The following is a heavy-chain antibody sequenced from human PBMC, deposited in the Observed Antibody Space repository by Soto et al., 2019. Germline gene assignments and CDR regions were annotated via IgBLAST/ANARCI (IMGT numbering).Heavy chain of an antibody. CDR2: IKQDGGEK. V-gene: IGHV3-7*01. J-gene: IGHJ6*03. Sequence: PGGSLRLSCAASGFTFSSYWMSWVRQAPGKGLEWVANIKQDGGEKYYVDSVKGRFTISRDNAKNSLYLQMNSLRAEDTAVYYCARGELRYFDWGPYYNYMDVWGKGTTVTVSS. CDR1: GFTFSSYW. D-gene: IGHD3-9*01. CDR3: ARGELRYFDWGPYYNYMDV.